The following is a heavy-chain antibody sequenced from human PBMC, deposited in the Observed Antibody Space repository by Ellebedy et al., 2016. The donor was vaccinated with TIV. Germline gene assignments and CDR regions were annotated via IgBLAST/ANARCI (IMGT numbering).Heavy chain of an antibody. CDR3: ARDGGSYSDFDY. V-gene: IGHV1-2*04. CDR2: INPNSGGT. J-gene: IGHJ4*02. D-gene: IGHD1-26*01. CDR1: GYTFTNDD. Sequence: AASVKVSCKASGYTFTNDDIHWVRQASGQGLEWMGWINPNSGGTNYAQKFQGWVTMTRDTSISTAYMELSRLRSDDTAVYYCARDGGSYSDFDYWGQGTLVTVSS.